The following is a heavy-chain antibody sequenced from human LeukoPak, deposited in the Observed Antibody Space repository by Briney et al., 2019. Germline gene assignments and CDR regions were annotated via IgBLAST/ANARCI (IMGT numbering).Heavy chain of an antibody. D-gene: IGHD3-10*01. CDR2: ISGSGGST. CDR3: AKDRDDYGSGNWFDP. Sequence: GGSLRLSCAASGFTFSSYAMSWVRQAPGKGLEWVSAISGSGGSTYYADSVKGRFTISRDNSENTLYLQMNSLRAEDTAVYYCAKDRDDYGSGNWFDPWGQGTLVTVSS. V-gene: IGHV3-23*01. CDR1: GFTFSSYA. J-gene: IGHJ5*02.